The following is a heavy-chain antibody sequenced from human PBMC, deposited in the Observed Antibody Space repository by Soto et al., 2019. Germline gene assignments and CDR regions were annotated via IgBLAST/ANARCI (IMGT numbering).Heavy chain of an antibody. J-gene: IGHJ4*02. CDR3: AKGGRQWLVTSDFNY. CDR1: GFTFSDYA. Sequence: VQLVESGGGVVQPGRSLRLSCAASGFTFSDYAMHWVRQASGKGLEWVAVVSHDGRNTHYADSVKGRFTISGDSSKNTVSLEMTSLRAEDTAVYYCAKGGRQWLVTSDFNYWGQGALVTVSS. D-gene: IGHD6-19*01. V-gene: IGHV3-30*18. CDR2: VSHDGRNT.